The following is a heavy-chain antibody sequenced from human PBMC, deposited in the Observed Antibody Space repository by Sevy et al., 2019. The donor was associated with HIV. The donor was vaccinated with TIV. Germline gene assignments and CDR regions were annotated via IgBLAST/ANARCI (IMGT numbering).Heavy chain of an antibody. CDR1: GYPIRSGYN. Sequence: SETLSLTCAVSGYPIRSGYNWGWIRQAPGKGLEWIGSVYHSGNTYYNPSLKSRVTISHDTSKNKVSLKLNSVTAADTAVYYCARDGTSWCQKYYYYMDVWGKGTTVTVSS. D-gene: IGHD2-15*01. CDR2: VYHSGNT. J-gene: IGHJ6*03. CDR3: ARDGTSWCQKYYYYMDV. V-gene: IGHV4-38-2*02.